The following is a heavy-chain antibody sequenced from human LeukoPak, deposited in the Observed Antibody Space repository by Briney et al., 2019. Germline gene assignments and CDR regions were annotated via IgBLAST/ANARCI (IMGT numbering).Heavy chain of an antibody. CDR1: GGTFSSYA. D-gene: IGHD1-26*01. V-gene: IGHV1-69*13. CDR3: AGGSLGLSAPDY. Sequence: SVTVSCKASGGTFSSYAISWVRQAPGKGREWMGGIIPIFCTANYAQKFQGRFTITADESTSTAYMELSSLRSEDTAVYYCAGGSLGLSAPDYWGQGTLVTVSS. CDR2: IIPIFCTA. J-gene: IGHJ4*02.